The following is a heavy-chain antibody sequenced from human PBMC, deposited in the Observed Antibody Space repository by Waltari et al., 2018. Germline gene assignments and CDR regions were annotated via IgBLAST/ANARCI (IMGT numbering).Heavy chain of an antibody. V-gene: IGHV4-59*08. CDR3: ARRIGSEAFDI. Sequence: QVQLQESGPGLVKPSETLSLTCTVSGGSISRYYWSWIRQPPGKGLEWLGYIYYRGNTNYNPSLKSRVTISVDTSKSQFSLKLSSVTAADTAVYYCARRIGSEAFDIWGQGTMVTVSS. J-gene: IGHJ3*02. CDR1: GGSISRYY. D-gene: IGHD2-21*01. CDR2: IYYRGNT.